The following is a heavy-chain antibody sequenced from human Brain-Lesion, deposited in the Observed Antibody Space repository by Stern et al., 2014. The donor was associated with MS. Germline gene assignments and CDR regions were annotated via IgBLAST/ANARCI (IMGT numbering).Heavy chain of an antibody. CDR3: ATLSPGAGGNYYRHFDY. V-gene: IGHV1-24*01. CDR1: GYTLTELS. Sequence: QVQLMQSGAEVKKPGASVKVSCKVSGYTLTELSMHWVRQAPRQGLEWMGGFDPEDGETIYAQKFQGRVTMTEDTSTDTAYMELSSLRSEDTAVYYCATLSPGAGGNYYRHFDYWGQGTLVTVSS. J-gene: IGHJ4*02. CDR2: FDPEDGET. D-gene: IGHD1-26*01.